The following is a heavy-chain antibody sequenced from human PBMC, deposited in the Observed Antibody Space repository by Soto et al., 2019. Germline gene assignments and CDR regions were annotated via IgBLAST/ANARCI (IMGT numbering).Heavy chain of an antibody. CDR3: ATVICSGGSCYYAFDI. Sequence: ASAKVSCKVSGYTLTELSMHWVRQAPGKGLEWMGGFDPEDGETIYAQKFQGRVTMTEDTSTDTAYVELSSLRSEDTAVYYCATVICSGGSCYYAFDIWGQGTMVTVSS. CDR1: GYTLTELS. V-gene: IGHV1-24*01. D-gene: IGHD2-15*01. J-gene: IGHJ3*02. CDR2: FDPEDGET.